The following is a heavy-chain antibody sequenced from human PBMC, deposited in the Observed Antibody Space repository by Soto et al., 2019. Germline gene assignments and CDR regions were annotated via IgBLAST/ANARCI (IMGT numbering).Heavy chain of an antibody. D-gene: IGHD3-22*01. J-gene: IGHJ6*02. CDR1: GFTFSSYS. CDR3: ARDIIGGVYYGAVKPSYYYYVMDV. Sequence: PGGSLRLSCAASGFTFSSYSMNWVRQAPGKGLEWVSSIGSSSSYIYYADSVKGRFTISRDNAKNSLYLQMNSLRAEDTAVYYCARDIIGGVYYGAVKPSYYYYVMDVWGQGTTVTVSS. CDR2: IGSSSSYI. V-gene: IGHV3-21*01.